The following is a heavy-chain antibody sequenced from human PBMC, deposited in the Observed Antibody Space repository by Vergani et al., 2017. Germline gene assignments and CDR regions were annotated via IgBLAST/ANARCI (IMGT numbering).Heavy chain of an antibody. CDR1: GGSLSGYY. V-gene: IGHV4-59*01. CDR3: ARSTVSRNPPDYFDN. CDR2: VEDSGYF. Sequence: QVQLQESGPGLVRPSETLSLTCTVSGGSLSGYYWNWIRQTPGEGLEWIGYVEDSGYFNYNPSLKTRVSMSSDTSTNQFSLMLSSVTVADTAVYYCARSTVSRNPPDYFDNWVQGTLVTVSS. J-gene: IGHJ4*02. D-gene: IGHD1-14*01.